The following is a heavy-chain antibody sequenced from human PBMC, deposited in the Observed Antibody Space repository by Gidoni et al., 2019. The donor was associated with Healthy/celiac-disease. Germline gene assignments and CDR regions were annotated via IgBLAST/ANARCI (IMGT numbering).Heavy chain of an antibody. D-gene: IGHD1-26*01. CDR1: GFTFSSYG. Sequence: QVQLVESGGGVVQPGRSLRLSCAASGFTFSSYGMHWVRQAPGKGLEWVAVIWYDGSNKYYADSVKGRFTISRDNSKNTLYLQMNSLRAEDTAVYYCARGSQVGATAPDYWGQGTLVTVSS. J-gene: IGHJ4*02. V-gene: IGHV3-33*01. CDR2: IWYDGSNK. CDR3: ARGSQVGATAPDY.